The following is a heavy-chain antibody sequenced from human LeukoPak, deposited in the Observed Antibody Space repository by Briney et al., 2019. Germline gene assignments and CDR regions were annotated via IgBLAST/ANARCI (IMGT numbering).Heavy chain of an antibody. D-gene: IGHD1-26*01. CDR1: GFSFSNYG. CDR2: IRYDGSNK. J-gene: IGHJ6*03. V-gene: IGHV3-30*02. Sequence: GGSLRLSCAASGFSFSNYGMDSVRQAPGKGLEWVAFIRYDGSNKYYADSVKGRSTISRDNSKNTLYLQMNSLRAEDTAVYYCAREVGSMADYYNYMDVWGKGTTVTVSS. CDR3: AREVGSMADYYNYMDV.